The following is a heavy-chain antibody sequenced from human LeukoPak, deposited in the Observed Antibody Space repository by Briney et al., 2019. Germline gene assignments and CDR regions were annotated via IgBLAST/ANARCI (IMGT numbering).Heavy chain of an antibody. Sequence: PGGSLRLSCAASGFTFSSYELYWVRQAPGKGLEWISYISSRSITIKYADSVRGRFTISRDDARESLYLQMNTLRAEDTAIYYCGASRQYVGAFDIWGQGTLVTASS. D-gene: IGHD3-16*01. CDR1: GFTFSSYE. CDR3: GASRQYVGAFDI. CDR2: ISSRSITI. V-gene: IGHV3-48*03. J-gene: IGHJ3*02.